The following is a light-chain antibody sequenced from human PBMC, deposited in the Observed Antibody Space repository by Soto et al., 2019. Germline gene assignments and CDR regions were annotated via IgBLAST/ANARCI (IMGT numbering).Light chain of an antibody. CDR1: QSISSY. J-gene: IGKJ1*01. V-gene: IGKV1-39*01. CDR3: QQSYSTPWT. Sequence: DIQMTQSPSSLSASVGDRVTITCRASQSISSYLNWYQQKPGKAPKLLIYAASSLQSGVPSRFSGGGSGTDFTLTISSLRPEDFATYYCQQSYSTPWTFGQGTKVEIK. CDR2: AAS.